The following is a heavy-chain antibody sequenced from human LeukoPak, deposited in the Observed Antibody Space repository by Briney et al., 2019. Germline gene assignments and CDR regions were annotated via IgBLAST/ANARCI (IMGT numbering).Heavy chain of an antibody. Sequence: SETLSLTCAVYGGSFSGYYWSWIRQPPGKGLEWTGEINHSGSTNYNPSLKSRVTISVDTSKNQFSLKLSSVTAADTAVYYCARERPCGQLGRYYYYYMDVWGKGTTVTISS. CDR2: INHSGST. J-gene: IGHJ6*03. CDR3: ARERPCGQLGRYYYYYMDV. V-gene: IGHV4-34*01. CDR1: GGSFSGYY. D-gene: IGHD6-6*01.